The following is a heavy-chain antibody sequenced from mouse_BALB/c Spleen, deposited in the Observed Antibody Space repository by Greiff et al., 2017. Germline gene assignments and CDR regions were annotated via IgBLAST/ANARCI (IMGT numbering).Heavy chain of an antibody. V-gene: IGHV5-6*01. J-gene: IGHJ2*01. Sequence: EVQGVESGGDLVKPGGSLKLSCAASGFTFSSYGMSWVRQTPDKRLEWVATISSGGSYTYYPDSVKGRFTISRDNAKNTLYLQMSSLKSEDTAMYYCASYGDYWGQGTTLTVSS. CDR1: GFTFSSYG. CDR3: ASYGDY. CDR2: ISSGGSYT. D-gene: IGHD1-1*02.